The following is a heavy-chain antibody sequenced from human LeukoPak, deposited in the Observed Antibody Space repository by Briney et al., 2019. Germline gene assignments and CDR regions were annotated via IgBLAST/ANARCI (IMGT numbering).Heavy chain of an antibody. CDR3: AKDPLAIQLWSEGWFDP. V-gene: IGHV3-9*01. CDR2: ISWNSGSI. J-gene: IGHJ5*02. D-gene: IGHD5-18*01. Sequence: GGSLRLSCAASGFTFDDYAMHWVRQAPGKGLEWVSGISWNSGSIGYADSVKGRFTISRDNAKNPLYLQMNSLRAEDTALYYCAKDPLAIQLWSEGWFDPWGQGTLVTVSS. CDR1: GFTFDDYA.